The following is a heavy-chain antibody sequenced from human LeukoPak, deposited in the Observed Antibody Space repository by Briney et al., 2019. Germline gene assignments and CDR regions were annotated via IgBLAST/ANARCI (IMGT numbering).Heavy chain of an antibody. CDR2: ISGSGGST. J-gene: IGHJ4*02. CDR1: GFTFSSYA. D-gene: IGHD3-16*01. CDR3: AKDIYEMAQLGVFDY. V-gene: IGHV3-23*01. Sequence: PGGSLRLSCAASGFTFSSYAMSWVRQAPGKGLERVSAISGSGGSTYYADSVKGRFTISRDNSKNTLYLQMNSLRAEDTAVYYCAKDIYEMAQLGVFDYWGQGTLVTVSS.